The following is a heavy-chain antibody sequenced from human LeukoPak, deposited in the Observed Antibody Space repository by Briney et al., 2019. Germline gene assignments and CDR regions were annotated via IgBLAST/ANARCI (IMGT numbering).Heavy chain of an antibody. D-gene: IGHD6-13*01. CDR2: ISAYNGNT. Sequence: ASVKVSCKASGGTFSSYAISWVRQAPGQGLEWMGWISAYNGNTNYAQKLQGRVTMTTDTSTSTAYMELRSLRSDDTAVYYCARDTAAAPANWFDPWGQGTLVTVSS. J-gene: IGHJ5*02. V-gene: IGHV1-18*01. CDR1: GGTFSSYA. CDR3: ARDTAAAPANWFDP.